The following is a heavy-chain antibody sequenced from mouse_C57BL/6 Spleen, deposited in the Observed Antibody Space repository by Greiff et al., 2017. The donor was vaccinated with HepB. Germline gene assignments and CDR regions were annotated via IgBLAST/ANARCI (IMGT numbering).Heavy chain of an antibody. CDR1: GYAFSSSW. Sequence: VQLVESGPELVKPGASVKISCKASGYAFSSSWMNWVKQRPGKGLEWIGRIYPGDGDTNYNGKFKGKATLTADKSSSTAYMQLSSLTSEDSAVYFCARSYYYGSSPYYYAMDYWGQGTSVTVSS. CDR2: IYPGDGDT. V-gene: IGHV1-82*01. CDR3: ARSYYYGSSPYYYAMDY. J-gene: IGHJ4*01. D-gene: IGHD1-1*01.